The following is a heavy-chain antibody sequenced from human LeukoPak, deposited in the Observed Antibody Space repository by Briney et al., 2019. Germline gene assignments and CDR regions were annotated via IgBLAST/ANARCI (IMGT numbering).Heavy chain of an antibody. CDR2: INPNSGAT. CDR1: EYTFTGYY. V-gene: IGHV1-2*02. J-gene: IGHJ4*02. CDR3: AREIAAGGWRGFDY. Sequence: GASVKVSCKASEYTFTGYYMHWVRRAPGQGLEWMGWINPNSGATNYARKFQGRVTMTRDTSISTAYMELSSLRSDDTAVYYCAREIAAGGWRGFDYWGQGTLVTVSS. D-gene: IGHD6-13*01.